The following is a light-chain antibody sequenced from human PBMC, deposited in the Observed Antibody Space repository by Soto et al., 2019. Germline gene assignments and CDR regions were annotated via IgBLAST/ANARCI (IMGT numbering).Light chain of an antibody. CDR3: QQRSNWLA. V-gene: IGKV3-11*01. CDR1: QSVSSY. J-gene: IGKJ4*01. Sequence: EIVLTQSPATLSLSPGERATLSCRASQSVSSYLAWYQQKPGQAPRLLIYDASNRATVIPAKFSGSGSGTVFTLTISSLEPEDFAVYYCQQRSNWLAFGGGTKVEI. CDR2: DAS.